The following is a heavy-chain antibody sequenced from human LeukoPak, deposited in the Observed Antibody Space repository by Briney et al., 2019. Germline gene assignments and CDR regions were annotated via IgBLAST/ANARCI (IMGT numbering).Heavy chain of an antibody. V-gene: IGHV3-7*01. Sequence: GGSLRLSCAASGFTFSSYWMSWVRQAPGKGLEWVANIKQDGSEKYYVDSEKGRFTISRDNAKNSLYLQMNSLRAEDTAVYYCARDMITIFGVAPDYWGQGTLVTVSS. CDR3: ARDMITIFGVAPDY. CDR2: IKQDGSEK. D-gene: IGHD3-3*01. J-gene: IGHJ4*02. CDR1: GFTFSSYW.